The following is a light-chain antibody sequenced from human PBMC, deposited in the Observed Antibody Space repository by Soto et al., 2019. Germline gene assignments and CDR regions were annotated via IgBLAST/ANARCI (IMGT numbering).Light chain of an antibody. CDR1: SSDVGGYNY. V-gene: IGLV2-11*01. J-gene: IGLJ1*01. CDR3: CSYAGSYTYV. Sequence: QSALTQSRSVSGSPGQSVTFSCTGTSSDVGGYNYVSWYQQHPGKAPKLMIYGVSKRPSGVPDRFSGSKSGNTASLTISGLQADDEADYYCCSYAGSYTYVFGTGTKGTVL. CDR2: GVS.